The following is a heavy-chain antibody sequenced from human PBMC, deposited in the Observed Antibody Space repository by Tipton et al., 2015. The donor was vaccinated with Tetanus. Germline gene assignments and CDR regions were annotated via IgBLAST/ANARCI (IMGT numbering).Heavy chain of an antibody. CDR1: GGSISSGGYY. J-gene: IGHJ4*02. D-gene: IGHD5-24*01. V-gene: IGHV4-31*03. CDR3: VRLVEMTTCFDF. CDR2: IYYSGST. Sequence: LACTVSGGSISSGGYYWSWIRQYPGKGLEWIGYIYYSGSTYYNPSLKSRVTISVDTSKDQFSLKLSSVTAADTAMYYCVRLVEMTTCFDFWGQGTLVTVSS.